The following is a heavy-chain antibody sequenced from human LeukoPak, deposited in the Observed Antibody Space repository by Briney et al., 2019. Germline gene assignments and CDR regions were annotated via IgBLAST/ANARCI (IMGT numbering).Heavy chain of an antibody. CDR2: IYYSGST. CDR3: VRHGAAAGTFFDY. J-gene: IGHJ4*02. V-gene: IGHV4-59*08. CDR1: GGSISSCY. D-gene: IGHD6-13*01. Sequence: SETLSLTCTVSGGSISSCYWSWIRQPPGKGLEWIGYIYYSGSTNYNPSLKSRVTISVDTSKNQFSLKLSSVTAADTAVYYCVRHGAAAGTFFDYWGQGTLVTVSS.